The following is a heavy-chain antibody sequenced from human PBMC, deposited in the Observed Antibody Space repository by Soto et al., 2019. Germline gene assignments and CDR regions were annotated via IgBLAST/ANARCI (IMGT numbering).Heavy chain of an antibody. J-gene: IGHJ3*02. D-gene: IGHD6-6*01. Sequence: VLVNRSCKGAVYGLTVYPVGWRSQAPGQRLEWMGWINPDNGNTKSSQKFQDRVIITRDTSASTAYMDLSSLRSEVMAVYYCPRGIAKGQLGIWG. CDR2: INPDNGNT. CDR3: PRGIAKGQLGI. V-gene: IGHV1-3*01. CDR1: VYGLTVYP.